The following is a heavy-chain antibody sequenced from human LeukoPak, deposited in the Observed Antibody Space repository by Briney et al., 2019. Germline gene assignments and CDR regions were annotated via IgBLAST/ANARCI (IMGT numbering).Heavy chain of an antibody. D-gene: IGHD6-19*01. V-gene: IGHV3-74*01. J-gene: IGHJ4*02. CDR1: GFTFSDYW. CDR3: ARDGSGWYYFDN. CDR2: INTDTRGT. Sequence: PGGSLRLSCAASGFTFSDYWMHWVRQAPGKGLVWVSIINTDTRGTYYADSVKGRFTVSRDNAKNSLYLQMNSLRVEDSAVYYCARDGSGWYYFDNWGQGSLVTVSS.